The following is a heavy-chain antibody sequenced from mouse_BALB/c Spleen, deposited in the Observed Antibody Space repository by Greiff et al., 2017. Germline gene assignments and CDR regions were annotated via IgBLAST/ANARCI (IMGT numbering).Heavy chain of an antibody. CDR3: TRYYGNLQGAMDY. Sequence: EVKVIESGGGLVQPGGSMKLSCVASGFTFSNYWMNWVRQSPEKGLEWVAEIRLKSNNYATHYAESVKGRFTISRDDSKSSVYLQMNNLRAEDTGIYYCTRYYGNLQGAMDYWDQGTSVTVSS. J-gene: IGHJ4*01. CDR1: GFTFSNYW. D-gene: IGHD2-1*01. CDR2: IRLKSNNYAT. V-gene: IGHV6-6*02.